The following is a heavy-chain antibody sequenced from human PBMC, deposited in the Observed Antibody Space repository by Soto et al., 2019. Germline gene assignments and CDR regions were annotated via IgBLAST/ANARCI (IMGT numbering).Heavy chain of an antibody. CDR2: IIPVFGPP. CDR1: RGTFTTDA. CDR3: VRGGHNSGWYRTFDF. D-gene: IGHD6-13*01. Sequence: QLQLVQSGAEVKKPGSSVSVSCKSSRGTFTTDAISWVRQAPGQGLEWMGVIIPVFGPPTYAQRFQGGVTISADESTSTAHLELSNLRSEDTAIYYCVRGGHNSGWYRTFDFWGQGTLVTVSS. V-gene: IGHV1-69*01. J-gene: IGHJ4*02.